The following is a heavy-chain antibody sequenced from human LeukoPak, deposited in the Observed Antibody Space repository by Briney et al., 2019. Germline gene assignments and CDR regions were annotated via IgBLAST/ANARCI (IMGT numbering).Heavy chain of an antibody. CDR1: GFTFSSYS. CDR2: ISSTSSYT. V-gene: IGHV3-21*01. CDR3: ARGPMIKVVSNFDY. Sequence: PGGSLRLSCAASGFTFSSYSMNWVRQAPGKGLEWVSSISSTSSYTYYADSVKGRFTISRDNAKNSLYLQVNSLRAEDTAVYYCARGPMIKVVSNFDYWGQGTLVTVSS. J-gene: IGHJ4*02. D-gene: IGHD3-22*01.